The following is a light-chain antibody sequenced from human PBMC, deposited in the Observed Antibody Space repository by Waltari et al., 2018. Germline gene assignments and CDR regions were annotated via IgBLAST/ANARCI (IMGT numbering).Light chain of an antibody. Sequence: DIVVTQSPLSLPVTTGAPASISCRCSQSLLHSNGFNYLDWYLQKPGQSPQLLIYLGSNRASGVPDRFSGSGSGTDFTLKISRVEAEDVGVYYCMQSLRALWTFGQGTKVEIK. CDR1: QSLLHSNGFNY. CDR3: MQSLRALWT. V-gene: IGKV2-28*01. CDR2: LGS. J-gene: IGKJ1*01.